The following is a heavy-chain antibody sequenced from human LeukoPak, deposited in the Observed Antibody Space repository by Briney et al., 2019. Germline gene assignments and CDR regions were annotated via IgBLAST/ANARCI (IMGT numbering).Heavy chain of an antibody. J-gene: IGHJ6*02. V-gene: IGHV1-2*02. CDR1: GYTFTGYY. Sequence: GASVKVSCKASGYTFTGYYMHWVRQAPGQGLEWMGWINPNSGGTNYAQKFQGRVTMTRDTSISTAYMELSRLRSDDTAVYYCARNLRRVGWNDISTYYSYGMDVWGQGTTVTVSS. CDR3: ARNLRRVGWNDISTYYSYGMDV. D-gene: IGHD1-1*01. CDR2: INPNSGGT.